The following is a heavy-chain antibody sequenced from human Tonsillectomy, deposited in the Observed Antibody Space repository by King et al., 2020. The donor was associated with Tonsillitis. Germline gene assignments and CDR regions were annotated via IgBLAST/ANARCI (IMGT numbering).Heavy chain of an antibody. CDR3: ARDLESSFDY. J-gene: IGHJ4*02. Sequence: VQLVESGGGVVQPGRSLRLSCAASGLTFSSYGMHWLRQAPGKGLEWVAVIWYDGSDKYYADSVKGRFTISRDNSKNILYLQMNSLRAEDTAVYYCARDLESSFDYWGQGTLVTVSS. V-gene: IGHV3-33*01. CDR1: GLTFSSYG. CDR2: IWYDGSDK.